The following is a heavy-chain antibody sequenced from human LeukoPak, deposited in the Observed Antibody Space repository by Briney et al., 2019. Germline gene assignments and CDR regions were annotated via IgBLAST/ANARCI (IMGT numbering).Heavy chain of an antibody. D-gene: IGHD3-10*01. Sequence: SVKVSCKASGGTFSSYAISWVRQAPGQGLEWMGGIIPIFGTANYAQKFQGRVTMTRDTSTSTVYMELSSLRSEDTAVYYCERGTGSGSYHYFAYWGQGTLVTVSS. CDR1: GGTFSSYA. J-gene: IGHJ4*02. V-gene: IGHV1-69*05. CDR3: ERGTGSGSYHYFAY. CDR2: IIPIFGTA.